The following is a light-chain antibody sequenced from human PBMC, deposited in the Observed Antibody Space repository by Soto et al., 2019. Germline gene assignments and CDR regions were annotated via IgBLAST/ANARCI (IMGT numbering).Light chain of an antibody. J-gene: IGKJ1*01. V-gene: IGKV1-27*01. CDR3: QKYNSATPWT. CDR2: AAS. Sequence: DIQMTQSPSSLSASVGDRVTITCRASQGISNYLAWYQQKPGKVPKLLIYAASTLQSGVPSRFSGSGAGTDFTLTISSLQPEDGATYYYQKYNSATPWTFGQGTKVEIK. CDR1: QGISNY.